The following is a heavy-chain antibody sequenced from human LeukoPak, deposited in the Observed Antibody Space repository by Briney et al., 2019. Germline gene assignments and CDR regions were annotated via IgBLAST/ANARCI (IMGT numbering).Heavy chain of an antibody. V-gene: IGHV4-34*01. D-gene: IGHD3-3*01. Sequence: SETLSLTCAVYGGSFSGYYWSWIRQPPGKGLEWIGEINHSGSTNYNPSLKSRLTISVNTSKNQFSLKLSSVTAADTAVYYCAMRRGFWSGYFDYWGQGTLVTVPS. CDR1: GGSFSGYY. CDR3: AMRRGFWSGYFDY. J-gene: IGHJ4*02. CDR2: INHSGST.